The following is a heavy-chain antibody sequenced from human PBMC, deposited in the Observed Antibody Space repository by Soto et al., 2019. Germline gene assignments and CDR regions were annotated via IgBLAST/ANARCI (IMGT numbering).Heavy chain of an antibody. CDR1: GGSISSSSYY. D-gene: IGHD3-9*01. J-gene: IGHJ4*02. Sequence: PSETLSLTCTVSGGSISSSSYYWGWIRQPPGKGLEWIGSIYYSGSTYYNPSLKSRVTISVDTSKNQFSLKLSSVTAADTAVYYCARPRSRGVTGYYDYWGQGTLVTVSS. CDR2: IYYSGST. CDR3: ARPRSRGVTGYYDY. V-gene: IGHV4-39*01.